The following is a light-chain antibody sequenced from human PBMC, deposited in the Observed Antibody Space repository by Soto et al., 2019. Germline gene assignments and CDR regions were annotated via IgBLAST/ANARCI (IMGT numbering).Light chain of an antibody. J-gene: IGLJ2*01. V-gene: IGLV2-8*01. CDR2: EVT. CDR3: SSFAGSNNVV. Sequence: QSALTQPPSASGSPGQSVTISCTGTSSDVGGFNYVSWYQHHPGKAPKLMIYEVTKRPSGVPDRFSGSKSGNTASLTVSGLQAEDEADYYCSSFAGSNNVVFGGGPKLTVL. CDR1: SSDVGGFNY.